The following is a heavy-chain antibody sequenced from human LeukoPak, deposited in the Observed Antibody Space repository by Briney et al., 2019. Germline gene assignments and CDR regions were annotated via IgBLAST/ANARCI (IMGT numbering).Heavy chain of an antibody. D-gene: IGHD2-21*01. CDR2: INPNSGGT. V-gene: IGHV1-2*02. J-gene: IGHJ2*01. CDR3: ARGRTHIMEPGRWYFDL. Sequence: ASVKVSCKASGYIFTGYYMHWVRQAPGQGLEWMGWINPNSGGTNSAPKLQGRVTMTRDTSISTAYMELSSLICHDTAVYYCARGRTHIMEPGRWYFDLWGRGTLVTVSS. CDR1: GYIFTGYY.